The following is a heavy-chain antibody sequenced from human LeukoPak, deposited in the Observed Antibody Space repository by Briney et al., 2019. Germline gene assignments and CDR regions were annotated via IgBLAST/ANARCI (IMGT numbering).Heavy chain of an antibody. J-gene: IGHJ5*02. D-gene: IGHD3-22*01. CDR3: ARHPYYYDSSGYYGVSP. V-gene: IGHV4-39*01. Sequence: SETLSLTCAVYGGSFSGYYWGWIRQPPGGGLEWIGSIFYSGITSYYPSLKSRVTITVDTSKNQFSLKLSSVTAADTAVYYCARHPYYYDSSGYYGVSPWGQGTLVTVSS. CDR2: IFYSGIT. CDR1: GGSFSGYY.